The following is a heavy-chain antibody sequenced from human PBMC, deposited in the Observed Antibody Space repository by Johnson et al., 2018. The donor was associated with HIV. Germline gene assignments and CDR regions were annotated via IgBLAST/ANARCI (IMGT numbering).Heavy chain of an antibody. D-gene: IGHD3-22*01. CDR2: IKQDGREK. V-gene: IGHV3-7*01. CDR3: ATLPVSSGYSRADAFDI. Sequence: VQLVESGGGLVQPGGSLRLSCAASGFTFSSYWMSWVRQAPGKGLEWVANIKQDGREKYNVDSVKGRFTISRDNAKNSLYLKMNSLRAEDTAVYFCATLPVSSGYSRADAFDIWGQGTMVTVSS. J-gene: IGHJ3*02. CDR1: GFTFSSYW.